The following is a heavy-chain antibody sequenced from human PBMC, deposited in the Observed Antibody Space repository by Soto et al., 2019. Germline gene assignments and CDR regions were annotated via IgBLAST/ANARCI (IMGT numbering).Heavy chain of an antibody. CDR1: GGSISSGGYY. V-gene: IGHV4-31*03. J-gene: IGHJ5*02. CDR3: ARDKYYYGSGSYYRWYNWFDP. CDR2: IYYRGST. Sequence: QVQLQESGPGLVKPSQTLSLTCTVSGGSISSGGYYWSWIRQHPGKGLEWIGYIYYRGSTYYNPSLRSRVTISVGTSKNQFARKMSSVTAADTAVYYSARDKYYYGSGSYYRWYNWFDPWGQGTLVTVSS. D-gene: IGHD3-10*01.